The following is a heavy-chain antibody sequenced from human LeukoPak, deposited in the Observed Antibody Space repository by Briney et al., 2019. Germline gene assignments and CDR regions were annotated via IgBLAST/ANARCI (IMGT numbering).Heavy chain of an antibody. Sequence: PSETLSLTCAVYGESFSGYYWSWIRQSPGKGLEWIGEINHSGSTNYNPSLKSRVTISVDTSKNQFSLKLSSVTAADTAVYYCARRRQYDSSLFWNFDLWGRGTLVTVSS. CDR1: GESFSGYY. CDR2: INHSGST. CDR3: ARRRQYDSSLFWNFDL. J-gene: IGHJ2*01. D-gene: IGHD6-6*01. V-gene: IGHV4-34*01.